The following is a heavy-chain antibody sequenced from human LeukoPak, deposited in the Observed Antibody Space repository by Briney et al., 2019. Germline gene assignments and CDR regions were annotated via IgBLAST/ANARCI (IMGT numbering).Heavy chain of an antibody. D-gene: IGHD2-15*01. Sequence: SGGSLRLSCGASGFSFNNFWMTWVRQAPGKGLEWVANINKDGSEKYYVDSVKGRFAISRDNAKNSLFLQTNSLRAEDTAIYYCAREATAVLNDIRVNDAFDIWGQGTMVIVSS. CDR2: INKDGSEK. J-gene: IGHJ3*02. CDR1: GFSFNNFW. CDR3: AREATAVLNDIRVNDAFDI. V-gene: IGHV3-7*01.